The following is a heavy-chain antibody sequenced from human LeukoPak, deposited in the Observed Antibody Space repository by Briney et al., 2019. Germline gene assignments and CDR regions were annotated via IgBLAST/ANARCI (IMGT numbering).Heavy chain of an antibody. CDR3: ASSPGLGSFDY. D-gene: IGHD3-10*01. Sequence: SETLSLTCTVSGGSISSGGYYWSWIRQPPGKGLEWIGYIYHSGSTYYNPSLKSRVTISVDRSKNQFSLKLSSVTAADTAVYYCASSPGLGSFDYWGQGTLVTVSS. V-gene: IGHV4-30-2*01. CDR2: IYHSGST. J-gene: IGHJ4*02. CDR1: GGSISSGGYY.